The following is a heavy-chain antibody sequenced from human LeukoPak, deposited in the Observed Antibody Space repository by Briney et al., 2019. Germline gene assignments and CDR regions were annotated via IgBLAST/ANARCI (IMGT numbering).Heavy chain of an antibody. CDR1: GFTFSTYS. Sequence: GGSLRLSCAASGFTFSTYSMNWVRQAPGKGLEWVSYISSSTSTIYYADSVKGRFTISRDNAKNSLYLQMNSLRDEDTAVYYCARDSRAYYSSGWGCFDYWGQGTLVTVSS. J-gene: IGHJ4*02. D-gene: IGHD6-19*01. V-gene: IGHV3-48*02. CDR2: ISSSTSTI. CDR3: ARDSRAYYSSGWGCFDY.